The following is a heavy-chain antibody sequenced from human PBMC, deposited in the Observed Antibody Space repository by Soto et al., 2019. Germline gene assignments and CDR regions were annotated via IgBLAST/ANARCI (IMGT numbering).Heavy chain of an antibody. CDR1: GFTFTKYG. J-gene: IGHJ2*01. CDR3: AKEFREVSGPRFFDL. CDR2: VGTDEKTK. V-gene: IGHV3-30*18. Sequence: GGSLRLSCAASGFTFTKYGIHWVRQAPGKGMEWVAVVGTDEKTKFYADSVKGRFTISRDNSKNTVYLQMDSLRDEDTAVYYCAKEFREVSGPRFFDLWGRGTLVTVSS. D-gene: IGHD6-19*01.